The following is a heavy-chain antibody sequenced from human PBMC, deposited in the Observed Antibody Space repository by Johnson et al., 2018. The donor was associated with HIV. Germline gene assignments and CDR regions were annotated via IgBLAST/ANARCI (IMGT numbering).Heavy chain of an antibody. D-gene: IGHD1-26*01. CDR3: AREGVGVNAFDI. J-gene: IGHJ3*02. CDR2: VYSDGNT. V-gene: IGHV3-66*01. CDR1: GFTFDDYA. Sequence: VQLVESGGGLVQPGGSLRLSCAASGFTFDDYAMHWVRQAPGRGLEWVSVVYSDGNTYYADSVKDRFTISRDNSKNTLYLQMNSLRAEDMAVYYCAREGVGVNAFDIWGQGTMVTVSS.